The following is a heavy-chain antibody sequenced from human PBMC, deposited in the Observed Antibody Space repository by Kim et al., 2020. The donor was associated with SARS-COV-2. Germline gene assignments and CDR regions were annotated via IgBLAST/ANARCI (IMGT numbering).Heavy chain of an antibody. V-gene: IGHV1-69*13. CDR2: IIPIFGTA. CDR3: ARGYYDSSGYSEGWFDP. D-gene: IGHD3-22*01. J-gene: IGHJ5*02. CDR1: GGTFSSYA. Sequence: SVKVSCKASGGTFSSYAISWVRQAPGQGLEWMGGIIPIFGTANYAQKFQGRVTITADESTSTAYMELSSLRSEDTAVYYCARGYYDSSGYSEGWFDPWGQGTLVTVSS.